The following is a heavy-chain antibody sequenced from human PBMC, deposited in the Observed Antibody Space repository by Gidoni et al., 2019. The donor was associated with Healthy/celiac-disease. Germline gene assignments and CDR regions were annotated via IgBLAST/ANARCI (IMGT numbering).Heavy chain of an antibody. Sequence: EVQLVESGGGLVKPGGSLRLSCAASGFTFSNAWLSWVRQAPGKGLEWVGRIKSKTDGGTTDYAAPVKGRFTISRDDSKNTLYLQMNSLKTEDSAVYYCTTDLSPKYLLSGMRFDPWGQGTLVTVSS. J-gene: IGHJ5*02. CDR2: IKSKTDGGTT. V-gene: IGHV3-15*01. D-gene: IGHD2-21*01. CDR3: TTDLSPKYLLSGMRFDP. CDR1: GFTFSNAW.